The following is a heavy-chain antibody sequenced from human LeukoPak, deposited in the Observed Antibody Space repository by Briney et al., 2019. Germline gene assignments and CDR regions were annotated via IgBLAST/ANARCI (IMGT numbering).Heavy chain of an antibody. J-gene: IGHJ6*03. CDR1: GGSFSGYY. D-gene: IGHD6-19*01. CDR3: PRIRARSGWYVGKYYYYYMDV. V-gene: IGHV4-34*01. CDR2: INHSGST. Sequence: SETLSLTCAVYGGSFSGYYWSWIRQPPGKGLEWIGEINHSGSTNYNPSLKSRVTISVDTSKNQFSLKLSSVTAADTAVYYCPRIRARSGWYVGKYYYYYMDVWGKGTTVTISS.